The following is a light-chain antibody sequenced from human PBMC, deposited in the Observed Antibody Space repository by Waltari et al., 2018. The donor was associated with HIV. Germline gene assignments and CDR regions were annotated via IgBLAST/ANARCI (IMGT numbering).Light chain of an antibody. Sequence: YVLTQPPSVSVAPGMTATITCGGDNIGGKSVHWYQLKPGQAPAVVRYDDRVRPSGIPERFSGSNSGNTATLTISGVVAGDEADYSCHVWDSRSDVVFGGGTKLTVL. CDR1: NIGGKS. CDR2: DDR. J-gene: IGLJ3*02. CDR3: HVWDSRSDVV. V-gene: IGLV3-21*03.